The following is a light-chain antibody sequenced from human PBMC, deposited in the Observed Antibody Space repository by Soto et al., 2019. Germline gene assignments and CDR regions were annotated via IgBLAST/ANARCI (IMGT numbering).Light chain of an antibody. CDR2: EVS. CDR3: QQYNNWPFS. V-gene: IGKV2D-29*01. CDR1: QSLLHSDGKTY. Sequence: IVMTQTPLSLSVTPGQPASISCKSSQSLLHSDGKTYLYWYLQKPGQPPQLLIYEVSNRFSGVPDRFSATGSETDFTLTISGLQSEDSAVYFCQQYNNWPFSFCQGTRLEIK. J-gene: IGKJ5*01.